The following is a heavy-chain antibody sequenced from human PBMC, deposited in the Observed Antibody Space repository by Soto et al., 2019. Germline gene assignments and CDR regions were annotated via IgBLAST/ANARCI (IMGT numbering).Heavy chain of an antibody. D-gene: IGHD5-18*01. Sequence: QITLKESGPTLVKPTETLTLTCTFSGFSLSTTGVGVGWIRQSPGKALEWLALVYWDDDKRYSPSLKSRLTIIKDTSRNQVVLTMANMDPVDTAIYYCARTNWDTAARSLDYWGQGTLVTVSS. V-gene: IGHV2-5*02. CDR2: VYWDDDK. CDR1: GFSLSTTGVG. CDR3: ARTNWDTAARSLDY. J-gene: IGHJ4*02.